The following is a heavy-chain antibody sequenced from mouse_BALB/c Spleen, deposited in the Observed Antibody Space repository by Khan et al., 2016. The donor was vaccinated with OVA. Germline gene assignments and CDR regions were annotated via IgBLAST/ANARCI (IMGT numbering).Heavy chain of an antibody. D-gene: IGHD1-1*01. J-gene: IGHJ4*01. V-gene: IGHV1S41*01. CDR1: GYTFTSYW. Sequence: LVKPVPSGILSCQASGYTFTSYWINWIIQSPGQRLEWIGLIGPVPGSTSFNPMFKGKAILTVDTSSSTAYIQLTSLSSENSAVFVGARATYDGSGLYAMNYWGRGASVT. CDR3: ARATYDGSGLYAMNY. CDR2: IGPVPGST.